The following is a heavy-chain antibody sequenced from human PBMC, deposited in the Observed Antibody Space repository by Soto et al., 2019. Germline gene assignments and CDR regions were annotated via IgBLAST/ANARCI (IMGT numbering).Heavy chain of an antibody. CDR2: IFSSDEK. J-gene: IGHJ6*02. CDR3: VRPTGYSSSWYGVDYYSYVMDV. Sequence: QVTLKESGPVLVKPTETLTLTCTVSGFSLSNPRVGVSWIRQPPGKALEWLAHIFSSDEKSYSTSLKSRLTISKDTSKSPVVLTMTNMDPADTGTYSCVRPTGYSSSWYGVDYYSYVMDVWGQGTRVTVSS. D-gene: IGHD6-13*01. V-gene: IGHV2-26*01. CDR1: GFSLSNPRVG.